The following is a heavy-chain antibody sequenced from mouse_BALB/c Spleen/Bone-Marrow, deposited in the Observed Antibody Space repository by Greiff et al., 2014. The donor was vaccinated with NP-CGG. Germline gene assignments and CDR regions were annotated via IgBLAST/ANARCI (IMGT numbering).Heavy chain of an antibody. J-gene: IGHJ4*01. D-gene: IGHD1-1*01. CDR1: GFSLTSYG. CDR2: IWAGGST. V-gene: IGHV2-9*02. CDR3: ARGSYYEGAMDY. Sequence: QVQLQQSGPGLVAPSQSLSITCTVSGFSLTSYGVHWVRQPPGKVLEWLGVIWAGGSTNYNSALVSRLSISKDNSKSQVLLKMNSLQTDDTAMYYCARGSYYEGAMDYWGQGTSVTVSS.